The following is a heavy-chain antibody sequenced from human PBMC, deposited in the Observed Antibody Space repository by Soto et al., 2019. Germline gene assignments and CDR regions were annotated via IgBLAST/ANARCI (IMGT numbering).Heavy chain of an antibody. D-gene: IGHD6-13*01. CDR3: ARGLAASDYYYYGMDV. CDR2: IDPSDSYT. CDR1: GNRFTSYW. V-gene: IGHV5-10-1*01. J-gene: IGHJ6*02. Sequence: XDSLKVSGQCSGNRFTSYWISLVRQMPGKGLEWMGRIDPSDSYTNYSPSFQGHVTISADKSISTAYLQWSSLKASDTAMYYCARGLAASDYYYYGMDVWGQRTTVTVSS.